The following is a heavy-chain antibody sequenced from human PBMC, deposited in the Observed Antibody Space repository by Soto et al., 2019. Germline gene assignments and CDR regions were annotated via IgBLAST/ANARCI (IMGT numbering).Heavy chain of an antibody. Sequence: GGSLRLSCAASGFTFSSCGMHWVRQAPGKGLEWVAVISNDGSNKYYADSVKGRFTISRDNSKNTLYLQMNSLRAEDTAVYYCAKEWVYDSSGWSFDYWGQGTLVTAPQ. CDR1: GFTFSSCG. V-gene: IGHV3-30*18. CDR3: AKEWVYDSSGWSFDY. J-gene: IGHJ4*02. CDR2: ISNDGSNK. D-gene: IGHD3-22*01.